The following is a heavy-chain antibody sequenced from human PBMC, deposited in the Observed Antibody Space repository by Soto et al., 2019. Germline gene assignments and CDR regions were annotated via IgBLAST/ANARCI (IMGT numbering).Heavy chain of an antibody. J-gene: IGHJ4*02. V-gene: IGHV3-33*01. CDR3: ARVGLDDYGTENYFFDL. CDR2: TWYDGSNE. D-gene: IGHD4-17*01. CDR1: GFVFSRYG. Sequence: QLVESGGGVVQPGGYLRLSCVANGFVFSRYGMNWVRQAPGKGLEWVAVTWYDGSNEYYADSVKGRFTISRVNVNKMLCLQMDTRISEDTAIYYCARVGLDDYGTENYFFDLWGQATLVTVSS.